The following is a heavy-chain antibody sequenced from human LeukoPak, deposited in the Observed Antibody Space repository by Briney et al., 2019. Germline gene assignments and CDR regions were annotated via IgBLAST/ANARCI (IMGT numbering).Heavy chain of an antibody. Sequence: GGSLRLSCAAPGFTFSSYAMSWVRQAPGKGREWVSAISGSGGSTYYADSVKGRFTISRDNSKTTLYLQMNSLRAEDTAVYYCAKDIGIAAATEHFDYWGQGTLVTVSS. J-gene: IGHJ4*02. CDR1: GFTFSSYA. V-gene: IGHV3-23*01. D-gene: IGHD6-13*01. CDR2: ISGSGGST. CDR3: AKDIGIAAATEHFDY.